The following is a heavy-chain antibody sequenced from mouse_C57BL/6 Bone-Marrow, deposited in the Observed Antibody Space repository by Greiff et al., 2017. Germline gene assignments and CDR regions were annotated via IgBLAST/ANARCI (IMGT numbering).Heavy chain of an antibody. V-gene: IGHV1-62-2*01. Sequence: VKLMESGAELVKPGASVKLSCKASGYTFTEYTIHWVKQRSGQGLEWIGWFYPGSGSIKYNEKFKDKATLTADKSSSTVYMELSRLTSEDSAVYFCARHEWVDRRFAYWGQGTLVTVSA. D-gene: IGHD3-2*01. CDR3: ARHEWVDRRFAY. CDR2: FYPGSGSI. CDR1: GYTFTEYT. J-gene: IGHJ3*01.